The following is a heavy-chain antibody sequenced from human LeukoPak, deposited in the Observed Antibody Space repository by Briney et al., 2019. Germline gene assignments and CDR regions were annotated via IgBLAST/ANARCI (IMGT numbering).Heavy chain of an antibody. J-gene: IGHJ4*02. CDR1: GFTFSSYW. CDR2: IKQDGSEK. Sequence: GGSLRLSCAASGFTFSSYWMSWVRQAPGKGLEGVANIKQDGSEKYYVDSVKGRFTISRDNAKNSLYLQMNSLRAEDTAVYYCARGTGYSSSWYNYWGQGTLVTVSS. CDR3: ARGTGYSSSWYNY. D-gene: IGHD6-13*01. V-gene: IGHV3-7*01.